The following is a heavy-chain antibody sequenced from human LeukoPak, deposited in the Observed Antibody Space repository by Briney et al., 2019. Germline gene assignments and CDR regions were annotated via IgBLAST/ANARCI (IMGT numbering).Heavy chain of an antibody. J-gene: IGHJ4*02. Sequence: SETLSLTCTVSGGSISSYYWSWIRQPPGKGREWIGYIYYSGSTNYNPSLKSRVTISVDTSKNQFSLKLSSVTAADTAVYYCARLLGGDFDYWGQGTLVTVSS. CDR3: ARLLGGDFDY. CDR2: IYYSGST. D-gene: IGHD2-15*01. V-gene: IGHV4-59*08. CDR1: GGSISSYY.